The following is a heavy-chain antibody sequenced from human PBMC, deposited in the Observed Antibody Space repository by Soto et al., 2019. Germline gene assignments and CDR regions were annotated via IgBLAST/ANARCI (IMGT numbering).Heavy chain of an antibody. CDR3: AREKTEATLYYYYGMDV. D-gene: IGHD5-12*01. V-gene: IGHV1-69*04. Sequence: SVKVSCKASGYTFTSYDINWVRQATEQGLEWMGRIIPILGIANYAQKFQGRVTITADKSTSTAYMELSSLRSEDTAVYYCAREKTEATLYYYYGMDVWGQGTTVTVSS. CDR2: IIPILGIA. J-gene: IGHJ6*02. CDR1: GYTFTSYD.